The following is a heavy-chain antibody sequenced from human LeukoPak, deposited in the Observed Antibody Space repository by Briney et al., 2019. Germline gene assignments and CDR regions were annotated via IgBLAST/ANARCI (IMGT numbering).Heavy chain of an antibody. Sequence: PSGTLSLTCAVSRGSISSNNWWSWVRQPPGKRLEWIAEIYHRGSTNYNPSLKSRVTISVDKSKNQFSLKLSAVTAADTAMYCCARDSYYFGSGSDNTPYNWFDPWGQGTLVTVSS. CDR3: ARDSYYFGSGSDNTPYNWFDP. V-gene: IGHV4-4*01. J-gene: IGHJ5*02. CDR1: RGSISSNNW. CDR2: IYHRGST. D-gene: IGHD3-10*01.